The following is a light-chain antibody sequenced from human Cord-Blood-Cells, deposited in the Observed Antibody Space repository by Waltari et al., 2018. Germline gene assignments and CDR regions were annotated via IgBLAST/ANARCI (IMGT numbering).Light chain of an antibody. J-gene: IGLJ2*01. CDR1: SSDVGGYNY. CDR3: SSYTSSSTLV. CDR2: EVS. V-gene: IGLV2-14*01. Sequence: QSALTQPASVSGSPGQSITISCTGTSSDVGGYNYVSWYQQHPGKAPKLMIYEVSNRPAGVSIRFSGSKSGNTASLPISGLQAEDEADYYCSSYTSSSTLVFGGGTKLTVL.